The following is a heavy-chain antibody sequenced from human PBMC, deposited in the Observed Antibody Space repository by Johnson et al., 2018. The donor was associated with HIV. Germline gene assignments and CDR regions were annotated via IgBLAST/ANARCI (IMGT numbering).Heavy chain of an antibody. V-gene: IGHV3-30*04. J-gene: IGHJ3*02. CDR1: GFTFSRYA. D-gene: IGHD3-22*01. CDR3: AKHYYDSSDYPLPFDI. CDR2: ITHDGSKK. Sequence: QVQMVESGGGVVQPGRSLRLSCVASGFTFSRYAVHWFRQAPGKGLEWVAIITHDGSKKYYADSVKGRFTISRDNSKNTLYLQMNSLRAEDTAVYYCAKHYYDSSDYPLPFDIWGQGTMVTVSS.